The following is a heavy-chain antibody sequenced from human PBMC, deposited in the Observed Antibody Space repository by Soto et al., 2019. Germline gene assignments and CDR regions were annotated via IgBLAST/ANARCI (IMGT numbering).Heavy chain of an antibody. D-gene: IGHD3-10*01. J-gene: IGHJ4*02. CDR2: INHSGST. CDR1: GGSFSGYY. V-gene: IGHV4-34*01. CDR3: ARGRGQNFDY. Sequence: QEQLQQWGAGLLKPSETLSLTCAVYGGSFSGYYWSWIRQPPGKGLEWIGEINHSGSTNYNPSLKSRVTISVDTSKNQFSLKLSSVTAADTAVYYCARGRGQNFDYWGQGTLVTVSS.